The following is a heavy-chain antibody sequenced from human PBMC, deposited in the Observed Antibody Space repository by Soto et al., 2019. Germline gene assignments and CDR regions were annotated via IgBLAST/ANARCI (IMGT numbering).Heavy chain of an antibody. CDR1: GYTFTSYT. Sequence: QVQLVQSGAEVKKPGASVKVSCKASGYTFTSYTITWVRQAPGQGLEWMGWINPYNSNTNYAQKFQDRVTMTTDTSTSTAYMELRSLRSDDTAVYYCARVDAYNQPNFGYCGQGTQVTVSS. V-gene: IGHV1-18*01. CDR2: INPYNSNT. CDR3: ARVDAYNQPNFGY. J-gene: IGHJ4*02. D-gene: IGHD1-1*01.